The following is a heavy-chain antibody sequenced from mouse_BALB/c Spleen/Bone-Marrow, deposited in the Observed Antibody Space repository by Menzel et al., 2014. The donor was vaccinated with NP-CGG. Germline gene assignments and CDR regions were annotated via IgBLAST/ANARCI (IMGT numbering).Heavy chain of an antibody. CDR1: GFSFSNYG. Sequence: EVHLVESGGGLVKSGGSLKLSCAASGFSFSNYGMSWVRQTPEKRLEWVATISGDGRYTFYSDSVKGRFTISGDNAKNNLYLQLSSLRSEDTALYYCARHAYYDQTEVSFVYWGQGTLVTVSA. V-gene: IGHV5-9-2*01. D-gene: IGHD2-4*01. J-gene: IGHJ3*01. CDR2: ISGDGRYT. CDR3: ARHAYYDQTEVSFVY.